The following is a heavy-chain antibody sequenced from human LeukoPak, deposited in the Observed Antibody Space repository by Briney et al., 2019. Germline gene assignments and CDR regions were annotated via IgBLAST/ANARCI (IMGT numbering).Heavy chain of an antibody. V-gene: IGHV4-39*01. CDR3: ARQPPGYCSSTSGSHFDY. CDR1: GGSISSSSYY. J-gene: IGHJ4*02. CDR2: IYYSGST. Sequence: PSETLSLTCTVSGGSISSSSYYWGWIRQPPGKGLEWIGSIYYSGSTYYNPSLKSRVTISVDTSKNQFSLKLSSVTAADTAVYYCARQPPGYCSSTSGSHFDYWGQGTLVTVSS. D-gene: IGHD2-2*01.